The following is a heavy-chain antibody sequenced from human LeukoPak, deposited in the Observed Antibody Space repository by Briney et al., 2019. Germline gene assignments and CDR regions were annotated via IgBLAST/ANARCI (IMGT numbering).Heavy chain of an antibody. V-gene: IGHV1-8*03. CDR2: MNPNSGNT. CDR1: GYTFTSYD. Sequence: ASVKVSCKASGYTFTSYDINWVRQATGQGLEWMGWMNPNSGNTGYAQKFQGRVTITRNTSISTAYMELSSLRSEDTAVYYCARGVLRYSGSYYLGYYYYYMDVWGKGTTVTVSS. CDR3: ARGVLRYSGSYYLGYYYYYMDV. D-gene: IGHD1-26*01. J-gene: IGHJ6*03.